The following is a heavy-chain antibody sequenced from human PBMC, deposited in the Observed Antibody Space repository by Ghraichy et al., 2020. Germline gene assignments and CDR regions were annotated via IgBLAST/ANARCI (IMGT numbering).Heavy chain of an antibody. CDR3: ARDPIAAALDY. J-gene: IGHJ4*02. V-gene: IGHV3-48*01. CDR1: GFTFSSYS. CDR2: ISSSSSTI. Sequence: GGSLRLSCAASGFTFSSYSMNWVRQAQWKGLEWVSYISSSSSTIYYADSVKGRLTISRDNAKNSLYLQMNSLRAEDTAVYYCARDPIAAALDYWGQGTLVTVSS. D-gene: IGHD6-13*01.